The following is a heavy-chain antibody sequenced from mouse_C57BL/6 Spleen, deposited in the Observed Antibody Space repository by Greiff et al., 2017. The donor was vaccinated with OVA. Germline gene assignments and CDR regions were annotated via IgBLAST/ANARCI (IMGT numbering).Heavy chain of an antibody. CDR3: ARSYYGSSKRYFDV. CDR1: GYTFTSYG. D-gene: IGHD1-1*01. CDR2: IYPRSGNT. Sequence: LQESGAELARPGASVKLSCKASGYTFTSYGISWVKQRTGQGLEWIGEIYPRSGNTYYNEKFKGKATLTADKSSSTAYMELRSLTSEDSAVYFCARSYYGSSKRYFDVWGTGTTVTVSS. J-gene: IGHJ1*03. V-gene: IGHV1-81*01.